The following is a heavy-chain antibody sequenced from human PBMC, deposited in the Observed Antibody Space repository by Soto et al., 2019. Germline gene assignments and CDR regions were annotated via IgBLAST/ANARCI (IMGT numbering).Heavy chain of an antibody. V-gene: IGHV4-4*07. Sequence: TLSRTCAVSGGSISSYYWSWIRQPAGKGLEWIGRIYTSGSTNYNPSLTSRVTMSVDSSKNQFSLKRSSVTAAHTAMYYCARDLVNDVFDPWGQGTLVTVS. CDR3: ARDLVNDVFDP. CDR1: GGSISSYY. D-gene: IGHD2-21*01. CDR2: IYTSGST. J-gene: IGHJ5*02.